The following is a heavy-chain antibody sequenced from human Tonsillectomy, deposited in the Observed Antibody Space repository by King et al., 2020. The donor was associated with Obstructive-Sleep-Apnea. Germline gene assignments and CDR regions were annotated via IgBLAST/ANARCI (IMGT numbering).Heavy chain of an antibody. D-gene: IGHD3-9*01. Sequence: MQLQESGPGLVKTSETLSLTCTVSGVSSSSTTYYRGWSRQPLGKWREWFGRIFYSGSTDSNPSLKSQVTISVDPSKNQFSLNLSSVTAADTAVYYCARGRDILTEDAFDIWGQGTMVTVSS. CDR3: ARGRDILTEDAFDI. J-gene: IGHJ3*02. CDR1: GVSSSSTTYY. CDR2: IFYSGST. V-gene: IGHV4-39*07.